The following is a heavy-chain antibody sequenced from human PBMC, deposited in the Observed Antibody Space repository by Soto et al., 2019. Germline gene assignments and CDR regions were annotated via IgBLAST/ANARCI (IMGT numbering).Heavy chain of an antibody. Sequence: GESLKISCKGSGYIFTSNWIGWVRQMPGKGLEWMGMIYPGGSHSSYSPSFQSHVASSTDKSNSTAYQQRSSLKASDATMDFCCRHDWEGSSGSRVLDSCGQGTLVTVSS. CDR3: CRHDWEGSSGSRVLDS. CDR1: GYIFTSNW. CDR2: IYPGGSHS. D-gene: IGHD1-26*01. J-gene: IGHJ5*01. V-gene: IGHV5-51*01.